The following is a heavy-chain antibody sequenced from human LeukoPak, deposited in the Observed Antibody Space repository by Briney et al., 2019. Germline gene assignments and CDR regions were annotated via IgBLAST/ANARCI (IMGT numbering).Heavy chain of an antibody. V-gene: IGHV3-23*01. CDR1: GFTLSSYA. D-gene: IGHD1-26*01. Sequence: PGGSLRLSCAASGFTLSSYAMSWVRQAPGKGLEWVSATSSSDAGTYYAESVRGRFTISRDNSKNTLYLQMNSLRAEDTAVYYCAKEFGVGATVRYQTRTYYFDYWGQGTLVTVSS. J-gene: IGHJ4*02. CDR3: AKEFGVGATVRYQTRTYYFDY. CDR2: TSSSDAGT.